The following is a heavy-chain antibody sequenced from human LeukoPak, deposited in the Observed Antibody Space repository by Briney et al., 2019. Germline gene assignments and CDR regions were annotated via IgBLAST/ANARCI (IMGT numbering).Heavy chain of an antibody. V-gene: IGHV3-23*01. CDR2: ISGSGGST. Sequence: GGTLRLSCAASGFTFSSYGMSWVRQAPGKGLEWVSAISGSGGSTYYADSVKGRFTISRDNSKNTVYLLMNSLRAEDTAVYYCAKENWAYNWKYDSSASGIKYWGQGTLVTVSS. CDR3: AKENWAYNWKYDSSASGIKY. CDR1: GFTFSSYG. J-gene: IGHJ4*02. D-gene: IGHD3-22*01.